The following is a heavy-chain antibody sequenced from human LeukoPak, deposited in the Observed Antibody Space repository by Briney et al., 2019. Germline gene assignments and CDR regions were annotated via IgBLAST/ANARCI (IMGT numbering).Heavy chain of an antibody. CDR2: ISWNSGTI. V-gene: IGHV3-9*03. D-gene: IGHD1-26*01. CDR1: GFTFDDSA. CDR3: TNTYSGSYWSSFDI. Sequence: PGGSLRLSCAASGFTFDDSAMHWVRQAPGKGLEWVSGISWNSGTIGYADSVKGRFTISRDNAKNSLYLQMNSLRAEDMALYYCTNTYSGSYWSSFDIWGQGIMVIVSS. J-gene: IGHJ3*02.